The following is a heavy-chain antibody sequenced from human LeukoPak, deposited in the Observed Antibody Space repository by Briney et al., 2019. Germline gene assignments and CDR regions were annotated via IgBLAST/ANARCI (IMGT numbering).Heavy chain of an antibody. J-gene: IGHJ4*02. D-gene: IGHD3-9*01. CDR2: ISSNGGST. V-gene: IGHV3-64D*06. CDR3: VKDGESYYDILTGYSPDY. Sequence: GGSLRLSCSASGFTFSSHAMHWVRQAPGKGLEYVSAISSNGGSTYYADSVKGRFTISRDNSKNTLYLQMSSLRAEDTAVYYCVKDGESYYDILTGYSPDYWGQGTLVTVSS. CDR1: GFTFSSHA.